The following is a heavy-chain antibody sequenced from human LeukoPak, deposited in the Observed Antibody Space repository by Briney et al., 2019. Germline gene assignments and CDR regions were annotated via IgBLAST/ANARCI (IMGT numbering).Heavy chain of an antibody. D-gene: IGHD3-10*01. CDR1: GYTFTGYY. V-gene: IGHV1-2*06. CDR2: INPNSGGT. J-gene: IGHJ6*02. Sequence: ASVKVSCKASGYTFTGYYMHWVRQAPGQGLEWMGRINPNSGGTNYAQKFQGRVTMTRDTSISTAYMELSRLRSDDTAVYYCARDMVRDYYYYGMDVWGQGTTVTVSS. CDR3: ARDMVRDYYYYGMDV.